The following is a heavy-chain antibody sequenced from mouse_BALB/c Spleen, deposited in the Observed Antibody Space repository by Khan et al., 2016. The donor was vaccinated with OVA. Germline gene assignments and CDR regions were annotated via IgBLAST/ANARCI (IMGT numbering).Heavy chain of an antibody. CDR3: ARKDYYDYDPFPY. D-gene: IGHD2-4*01. CDR1: GYSITSEYA. V-gene: IGHV3-2*02. J-gene: IGHJ3*01. Sequence: VQLKESGPGLVKPSQSLSLTCTVTGYSITSEYAWNWIRQFPGNKLEWMGYINYSGNTRFNPSLKGRTSITRDTSKNQFFLQLNSVTTEDTATYYGARKDYYDYDPFPYWGQGTLVTVSA. CDR2: INYSGNT.